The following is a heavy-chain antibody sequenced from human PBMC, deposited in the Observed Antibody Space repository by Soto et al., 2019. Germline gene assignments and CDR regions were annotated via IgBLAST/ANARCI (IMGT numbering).Heavy chain of an antibody. J-gene: IGHJ4*02. CDR1: GGSISSSNW. Sequence: SETLSLTCAVSGGSISSSNWWSWVRQPPGKGLEWIGEIYHSGSTNYNPSLKSRVTISVDKSKNQFSLNMNSVTAADTAVYYCARVDYYDSRPFEYWGQGTPVTVSS. CDR2: IYHSGST. V-gene: IGHV4-4*02. D-gene: IGHD3-22*01. CDR3: ARVDYYDSRPFEY.